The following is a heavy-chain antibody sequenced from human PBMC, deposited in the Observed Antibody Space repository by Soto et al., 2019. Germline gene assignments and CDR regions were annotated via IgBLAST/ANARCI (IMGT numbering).Heavy chain of an antibody. CDR1: GYTFTIYG. CDR2: ISAYNGNT. Sequence: ASVKVSCKASGYTFTIYGISCVRQAPGQGLEWMGWISAYNGNTNYAQKLQGRVTMTTDTSTSTAYMELRSLRSDDTAVYYCARDSHLEWLHDSDAFDIWGQGTMVTVSS. D-gene: IGHD3-3*01. CDR3: ARDSHLEWLHDSDAFDI. V-gene: IGHV1-18*01. J-gene: IGHJ3*02.